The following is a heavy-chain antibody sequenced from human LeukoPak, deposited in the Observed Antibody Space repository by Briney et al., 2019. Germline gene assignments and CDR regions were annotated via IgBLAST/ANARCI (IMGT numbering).Heavy chain of an antibody. CDR3: ATAPRYSSGSPLDY. D-gene: IGHD6-19*01. J-gene: IGHJ4*02. CDR1: GCTLTELS. CDR2: FDPEDGET. V-gene: IGHV1-24*01. Sequence: ASVKVSCKVSGCTLTELSMHWVRQAPGKGLEWMGGFDPEDGETIYAQKFQGRVTMTEDTSTDTAYMELSSLRSEDTAVYYCATAPRYSSGSPLDYWGQGTLVTVSS.